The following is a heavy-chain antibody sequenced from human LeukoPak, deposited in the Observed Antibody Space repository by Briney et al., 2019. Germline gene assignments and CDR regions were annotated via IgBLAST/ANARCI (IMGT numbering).Heavy chain of an antibody. Sequence: QTGGSLRLSCAASGFTFDDYGMSWVRQAPGKGLEWVSGISGSGGSTYYADSVKGRFTISRDNSKKTLYLQMNSLRAEDTAVYYCAKDSKIVGPTFRSYHYMDVWGKGTTVTVSS. J-gene: IGHJ6*03. CDR1: GFTFDDYG. V-gene: IGHV3-23*01. CDR2: ISGSGGST. CDR3: AKDSKIVGPTFRSYHYMDV. D-gene: IGHD1-26*01.